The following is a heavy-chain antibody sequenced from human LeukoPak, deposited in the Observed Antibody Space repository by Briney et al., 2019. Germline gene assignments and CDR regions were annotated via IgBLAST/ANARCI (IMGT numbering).Heavy chain of an antibody. J-gene: IGHJ4*02. CDR2: IYTSGST. D-gene: IGHD4-23*01. V-gene: IGHV4-61*02. Sequence: PSQTLSLTCTVSGGSISSGSYYWSWIRQPAGKGLEWIGRIYTSGSTNYNPSLKSRVTISVDTSKNQFSLKLSSVTAADTAVYYCASTTVVTPGLFDYWGQGTLVTVSS. CDR1: GGSISSGSYY. CDR3: ASTTVVTPGLFDY.